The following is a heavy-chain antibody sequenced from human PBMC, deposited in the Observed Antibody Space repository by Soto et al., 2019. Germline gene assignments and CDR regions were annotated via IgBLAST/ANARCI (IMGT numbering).Heavy chain of an antibody. V-gene: IGHV3-9*01. Sequence: EVQLVESGGGLVQPGRSLRLSCAASGFTFDDYAMHWVRQDPGKGLEWVSGINWNSGSVGYGDSVKGRFAMSRDNAKNSLHLQMNSLSAEDTAFYYCVKDESINWYSGHFRHWGQGTLVTVSS. CDR3: VKDESINWYSGHFRH. J-gene: IGHJ1*01. CDR2: INWNSGSV. CDR1: GFTFDDYA. D-gene: IGHD6-13*01.